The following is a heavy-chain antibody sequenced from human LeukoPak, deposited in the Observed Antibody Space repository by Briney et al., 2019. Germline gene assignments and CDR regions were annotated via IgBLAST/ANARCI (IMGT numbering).Heavy chain of an antibody. V-gene: IGHV4-30-2*01. D-gene: IGHD3-10*01. CDR1: GGSISSGGYS. CDR3: AREFGARFDY. CDR2: IYHSGST. Sequence: PSQTLSLTCAVSGGSISSGGYSWSWIRQPPGKGLEWIGYIYHSGSTYYNPPLKSRVTISVDRSKNQFSLKLSSVTAADTAVYYCAREFGARFDYWGQGTLVTVSS. J-gene: IGHJ4*02.